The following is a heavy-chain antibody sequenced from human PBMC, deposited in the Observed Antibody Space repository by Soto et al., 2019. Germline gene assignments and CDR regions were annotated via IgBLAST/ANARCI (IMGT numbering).Heavy chain of an antibody. J-gene: IGHJ4*02. CDR1: GGSISSGGSF. V-gene: IGHV4-30-2*01. CDR3: AGGIAARPLGY. Sequence: SETLSLTCAVSGGSISSGGSFWSWIRQPPGKGLEWIGYIYRSGSTYYNPSLKSRVTISVDRSKNQFSLKLSSVTAADTAVYYCAGGIAARPLGYWGQGTLVTVS. CDR2: IYRSGST. D-gene: IGHD6-6*01.